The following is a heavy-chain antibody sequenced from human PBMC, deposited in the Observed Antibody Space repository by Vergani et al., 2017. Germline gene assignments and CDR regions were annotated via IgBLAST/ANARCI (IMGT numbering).Heavy chain of an antibody. Sequence: QVQLQQWGAGLLKPSETLSLTCAVYGGSFSGYYWSWIRQPPGKGLEWSGEINHSGSTNYNPSLKSRVTISVDTSKNQFSLKLSSVTAADTAVYYCARGPNGGNSGRWFDPWGQGTLVTVSS. CDR1: GGSFSGYY. D-gene: IGHD4-23*01. CDR3: ARGPNGGNSGRWFDP. J-gene: IGHJ5*02. CDR2: INHSGST. V-gene: IGHV4-34*01.